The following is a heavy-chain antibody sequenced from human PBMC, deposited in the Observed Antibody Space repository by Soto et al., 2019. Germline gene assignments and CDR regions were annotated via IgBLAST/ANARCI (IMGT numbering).Heavy chain of an antibody. CDR1: GGSIRSYY. CDR2: ISYSGST. J-gene: IGHJ4*02. CDR3: ARHSTSSWSYFDY. V-gene: IGHV4-59*08. D-gene: IGHD6-13*01. Sequence: PSETLSLTCTVSGGSIRSYYWSWIRQPPGKGLEWIGYISYSGSTNYNPSLKSRVSISVDTSKNQFSLKLSAVTAADTAVYYCARHSTSSWSYFDYWGQGTLVTVS.